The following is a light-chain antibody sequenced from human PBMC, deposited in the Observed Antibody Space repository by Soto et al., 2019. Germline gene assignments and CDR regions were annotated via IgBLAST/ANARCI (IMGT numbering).Light chain of an antibody. V-gene: IGKV3-15*01. CDR3: QQYYYWRT. J-gene: IGKJ1*01. CDR2: DAS. CDR1: QSVSSK. Sequence: VMTQSPVTLSVSLAERATLSCRASQSVSSKLAWYQHKPGQAPRLLIYDASTRATGIPDRFSGSGSGTEFTLTISSLQSEDFALYYCQQYYYWRTFGQGTKVEIK.